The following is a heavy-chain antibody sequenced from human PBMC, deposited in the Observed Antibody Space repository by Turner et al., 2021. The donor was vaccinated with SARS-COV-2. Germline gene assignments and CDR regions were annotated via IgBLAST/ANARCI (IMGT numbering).Heavy chain of an antibody. CDR3: ARSPGYYFDY. J-gene: IGHJ4*02. D-gene: IGHD2-2*01. V-gene: IGHV3-7*01. CDR2: IKQDGSEK. CDR1: GFTFSNYW. Sequence: EVQLVESGGGLVQPGGSLRLPCAASGFTFSNYWRSWVRQAPGKGLDWVANIKQDGSEKHFVDSVKGRFNISRDNAKNSLSLQMNSLRAEDTAVYYCARSPGYYFDYWGQGTLVTVSS.